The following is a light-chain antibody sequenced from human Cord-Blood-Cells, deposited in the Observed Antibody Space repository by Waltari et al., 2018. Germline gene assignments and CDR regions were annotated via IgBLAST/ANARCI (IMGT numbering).Light chain of an antibody. Sequence: IVMTQSPASLAVSLRERAPINCKSSQSVLYSSNNKTYLAWYRQKPGQPPKLLIYWASTRESGVPDRFGGSGSGTDFALTISSLQAEDVAVYYCQQYYSAPWTFGQGTKVEIK. CDR2: WAS. CDR3: QQYYSAPWT. CDR1: QSVLYSSNNKTY. V-gene: IGKV4-1*01. J-gene: IGKJ1*01.